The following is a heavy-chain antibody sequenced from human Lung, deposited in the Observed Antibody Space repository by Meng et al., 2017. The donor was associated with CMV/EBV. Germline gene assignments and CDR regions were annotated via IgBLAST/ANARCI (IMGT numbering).Heavy chain of an antibody. CDR2: IPHRGSS. CDR3: LRRSGGSV. D-gene: IGHD3-10*01. J-gene: IGHJ1*01. CDR1: GDSITNHNW. V-gene: IGHV4-4*02. Sequence: QVQLRGSGPELVKPSETRSPTCAVSGDSITNHNWWAWVRQPPGKGLEWIGEIPHRGSSAYNPSLKSRVSMSIDKSKNQFSLKLTSVTAADTAVYHCLRRSGGSVWGQGTLVTVSS.